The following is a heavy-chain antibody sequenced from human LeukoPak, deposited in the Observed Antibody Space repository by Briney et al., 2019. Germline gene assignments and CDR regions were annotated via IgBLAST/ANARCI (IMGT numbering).Heavy chain of an antibody. CDR2: INSNGDST. CDR1: GFTFSSYA. Sequence: GESLRLSCSASGFTFSSYAMHWVRQAPGKGLEYISAINSNGDSTYYADSVKGRFTISRDNSKNTLYLQMSSLRSEDTAVYYCHGLFCWGQGTLVTVSS. D-gene: IGHD3-9*01. V-gene: IGHV3-64D*09. CDR3: HGLFC. J-gene: IGHJ4*02.